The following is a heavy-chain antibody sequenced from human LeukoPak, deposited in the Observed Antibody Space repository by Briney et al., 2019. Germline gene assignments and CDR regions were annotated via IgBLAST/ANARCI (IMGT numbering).Heavy chain of an antibody. V-gene: IGHV3-21*01. CDR1: GGSISSSN. CDR2: ISSSSSYI. J-gene: IGHJ1*01. Sequence: GTLSLTCAVSGGSISSSNWWSWVRQPPGKGLEWVSSISSSSSYIYYADSVKGRFTISRDNAKNSLYLQMNSLRAEDTAVYYCARGPTGLGGRAYFQHWGQGTLVTVSS. D-gene: IGHD3-16*01. CDR3: ARGPTGLGGRAYFQH.